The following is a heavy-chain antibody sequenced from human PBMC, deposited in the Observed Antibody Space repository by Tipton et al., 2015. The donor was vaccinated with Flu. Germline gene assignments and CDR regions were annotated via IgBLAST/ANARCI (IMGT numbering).Heavy chain of an antibody. J-gene: IGHJ4*02. CDR1: GAPINNFY. CDR3: ARDTIFGVAH. CDR2: IYISGNT. D-gene: IGHD3-3*01. V-gene: IGHV4-4*07. Sequence: TLSLTCTVSGAPINNFYWSWIRQSAGKGLEWIGRIYISGNTNYNPSLRSRVTISVDTSKNQISLNLSSVTAADTAVYYCARDTIFGVAHWGQGTLVTVSS.